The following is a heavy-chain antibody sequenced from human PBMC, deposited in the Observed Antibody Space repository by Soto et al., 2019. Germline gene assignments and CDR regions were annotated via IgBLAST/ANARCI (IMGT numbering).Heavy chain of an antibody. CDR3: ARPFELPTESWFDP. D-gene: IGHD2-15*01. CDR2: ISPSGGST. V-gene: IGHV1-46*01. CDR1: GYTFTRYD. Sequence: SVKVCCKASGYTFTRYDMHWVRQAPGQGLEWMGIISPSGGSTSYAQKFQGRVTMTRDTSTSTVYMELSSLRSDDTAVYYCARPFELPTESWFDPWGQGTLVTVSS. J-gene: IGHJ5*02.